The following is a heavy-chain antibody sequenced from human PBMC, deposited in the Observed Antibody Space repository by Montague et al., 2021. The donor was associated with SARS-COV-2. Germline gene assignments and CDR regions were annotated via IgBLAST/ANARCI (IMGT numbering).Heavy chain of an antibody. CDR2: VNQSGRT. Sequence: SETLSLTCAVYGGSLTNYSWTWVRQPAGNGLEWVGEVNQSGRTNHYKPPLRSLVTISVDRSNNQVSLTLESVTAADTAVYYCASVPLPFVGFDYWGQGSLVTVS. V-gene: IGHV4-34*01. CDR3: ASVPLPFVGFDY. CDR1: GGSLTNYS. J-gene: IGHJ4*02.